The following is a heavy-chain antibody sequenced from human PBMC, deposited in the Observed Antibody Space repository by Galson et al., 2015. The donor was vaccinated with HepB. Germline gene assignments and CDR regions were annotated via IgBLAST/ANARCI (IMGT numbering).Heavy chain of an antibody. CDR2: IHYSGST. Sequence: ETLSLTCTVSGDSIGSSSYYWGWIRQPPGKGLEWIGSIHYSGSTYYNPSLKSRVTISVDTSRNQLSLKLSSVTAADTAVYYCARNLGYSTLDVWGQGTTVTVSS. CDR3: ARNLGYSTLDV. V-gene: IGHV4-39*01. D-gene: IGHD5-18*01. J-gene: IGHJ6*02. CDR1: GDSIGSSSYY.